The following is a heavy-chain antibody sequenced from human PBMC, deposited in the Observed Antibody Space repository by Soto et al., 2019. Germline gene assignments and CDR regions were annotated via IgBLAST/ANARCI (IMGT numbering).Heavy chain of an antibody. CDR2: MHSNGNA. CDR3: VRSGHTFEKVV. J-gene: IGHJ4*02. Sequence: QVQLQESGPGLVKPSVTLALTCTVSGASMRDYYGTWVRQSPGRGLEWIGFMHSNGNANYSSSLRGRATIPLAAYTNHFSLILTSVTAAATAVYFCVRSGHTFEKVVWGPGILVTVSP. CDR1: GASMRDYY. V-gene: IGHV4-59*01. D-gene: IGHD3-10*01.